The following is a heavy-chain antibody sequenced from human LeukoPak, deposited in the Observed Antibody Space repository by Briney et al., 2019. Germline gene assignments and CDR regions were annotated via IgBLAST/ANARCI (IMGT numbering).Heavy chain of an antibody. D-gene: IGHD2-15*01. CDR3: ARYYCSGGSCYPNRRYYYYGMDV. J-gene: IGHJ6*04. CDR1: GGSFSGYY. V-gene: IGHV4-34*01. CDR2: INHSGST. Sequence: PSETLSLTCAVYGGSFSGYYWSWIRQPPGKGLEWIGEINHSGSTNYNPSLKSRVTISVDTSKNQFSLKLSSVTAADTAVYYCARYYCSGGSCYPNRRYYYYGMDVWGKGTTVTVSS.